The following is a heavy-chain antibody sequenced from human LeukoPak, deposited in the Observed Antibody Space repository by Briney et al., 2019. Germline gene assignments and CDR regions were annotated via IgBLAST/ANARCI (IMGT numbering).Heavy chain of an antibody. D-gene: IGHD3-22*01. J-gene: IGHJ4*02. V-gene: IGHV3-49*03. Sequence: GGSLRLSCTASGFTFGDYAMSWFRQAPGKGLEWVGFIRSKACGGTTEYAASVKGRFTISRDDSKSIAYLQMNSLKTEDTAVYYCTRSYYYDSSGTAGYWGQGTLVTVSS. CDR2: IRSKACGGTT. CDR1: GFTFGDYA. CDR3: TRSYYYDSSGTAGY.